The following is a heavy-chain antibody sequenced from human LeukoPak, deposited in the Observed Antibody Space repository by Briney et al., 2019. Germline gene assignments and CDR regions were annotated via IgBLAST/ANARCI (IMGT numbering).Heavy chain of an antibody. V-gene: IGHV3-30*03. CDR2: ISYDGSNK. D-gene: IGHD6-13*01. CDR1: GFTFSSYG. J-gene: IGHJ4*02. CDR3: ARDNSRVTQKKLRYFDY. Sequence: GRSLRLSCAASGFTFSSYGMHWVRQAPGKGLEWVAVISYDGSNKYYADSVKGRFTISRDNSKNTLYLQMNSLRAEDTAVYYCARDNSRVTQKKLRYFDYWGQGTLVTVSS.